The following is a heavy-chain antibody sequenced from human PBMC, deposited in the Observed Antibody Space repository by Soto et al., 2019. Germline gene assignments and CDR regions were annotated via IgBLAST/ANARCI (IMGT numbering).Heavy chain of an antibody. J-gene: IGHJ5*02. D-gene: IGHD2-15*01. CDR1: GLTFNRYW. V-gene: IGHV3-74*01. CDR3: AREFCSGGNCYAYYFDP. Sequence: GGSLRLSCAASGLTFNRYWMHWVRHAPGKGLVWVSHINTDGSNTNYADSVKGRFTISRDNAKSTLFLQMNSLRDEDTAVYYCAREFCSGGNCYAYYFDPWGQGITVTVYS. CDR2: INTDGSNT.